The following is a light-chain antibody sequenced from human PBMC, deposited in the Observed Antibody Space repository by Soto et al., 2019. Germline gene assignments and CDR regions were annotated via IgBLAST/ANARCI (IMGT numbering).Light chain of an antibody. CDR1: SSNIGSNF. CDR3: AAWDGTLATLV. J-gene: IGLJ3*02. V-gene: IGLV1-47*01. CDR2: RNN. Sequence: QSVLTQPPSASGTPGQRVTMSCSGGSSNIGSNFVYWYQQVPGTAPKLLIYRNNQRPSGVPDRFSGSKSATSASLAITGLRSEDDADYLRAAWDGTLATLVFGGGTKLTVL.